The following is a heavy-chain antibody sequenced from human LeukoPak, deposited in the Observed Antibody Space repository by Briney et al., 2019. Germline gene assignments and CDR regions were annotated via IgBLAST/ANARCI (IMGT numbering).Heavy chain of an antibody. J-gene: IGHJ4*02. CDR3: ARSATSGYDSI. Sequence: GGSLRLSCAASGFTFRAYTMNWVRQAPGKGLEWVSSISSSGTYIYYAASVKGRFTISRDDAKSSLYLQMSSLGAEDTAVYYCARSATSGYDSIWGQGTLVTVSS. D-gene: IGHD5-12*01. V-gene: IGHV3-21*01. CDR2: ISSSGTYI. CDR1: GFTFRAYT.